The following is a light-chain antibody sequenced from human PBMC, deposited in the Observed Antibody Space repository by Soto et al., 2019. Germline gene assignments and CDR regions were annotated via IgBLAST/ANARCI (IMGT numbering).Light chain of an antibody. J-gene: IGLJ2*01. V-gene: IGLV1-36*01. CDR2: YDD. CDR1: SSNIGNNA. Sequence: QSVLTQPPSVSGAPRQRVTISCSGSSSNIGNNAVNWYQQLPGKAPKLLIYYDDLLPSGVSDRFSGSKSGTSASLAISGLQSEDEADYYCAAWDDSLKGVVFGGGTKLTVL. CDR3: AAWDDSLKGVV.